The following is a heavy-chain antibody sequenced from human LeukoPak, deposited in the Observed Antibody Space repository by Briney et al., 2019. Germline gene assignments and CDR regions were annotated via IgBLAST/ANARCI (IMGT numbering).Heavy chain of an antibody. Sequence: SETLSLTCSVSGGSIGSSTYFWGWIRQPPGKGLEWIGSIYYSGNTYYNPSLKSRVTISVDTSKNQFSLKLSSVTAADTAVYYCARPYYGSGSYVAFDIWGQRTMVTVSS. CDR3: ARPYYGSGSYVAFDI. CDR2: IYYSGNT. V-gene: IGHV4-39*01. D-gene: IGHD3-10*01. J-gene: IGHJ3*02. CDR1: GGSIGSSTYF.